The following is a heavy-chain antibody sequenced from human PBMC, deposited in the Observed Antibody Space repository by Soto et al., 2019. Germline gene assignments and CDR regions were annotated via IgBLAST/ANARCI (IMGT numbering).Heavy chain of an antibody. CDR3: ARVDQISTGYYLTKLFDF. Sequence: PXGSLRLSCAASGFSFSTYWMTWVRQAPGKGLEWVANIKQDGSEKYYVDSVEGRFTISRDNAKNSLYLQMNSLRAEDTAVYYCARVDQISTGYYLTKLFDFWGQGTLVTVSS. CDR2: IKQDGSEK. J-gene: IGHJ4*02. CDR1: GFSFSTYW. D-gene: IGHD3-9*01. V-gene: IGHV3-7*01.